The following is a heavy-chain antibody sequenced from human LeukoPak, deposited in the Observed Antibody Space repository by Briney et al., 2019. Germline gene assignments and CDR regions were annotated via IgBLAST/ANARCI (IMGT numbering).Heavy chain of an antibody. J-gene: IGHJ4*02. Sequence: ASVKVSCAASGYTFTSYDINWVRQATGQGLEWMGWMNPNSGNTGYAQKFQGRVTMTRNTSISTAYMELSSLRSEDTAVYYCARVPARSSGWLDYWGQGTLVTVSS. CDR3: ARVPARSSGWLDY. CDR2: MNPNSGNT. CDR1: GYTFTSYD. V-gene: IGHV1-8*01. D-gene: IGHD6-19*01.